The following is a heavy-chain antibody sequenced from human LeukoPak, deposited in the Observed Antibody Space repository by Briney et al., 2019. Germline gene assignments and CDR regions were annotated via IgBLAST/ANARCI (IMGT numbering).Heavy chain of an antibody. Sequence: SETLSLTCAVYGGSFSGYYWSWLRQPPGKGLEWIGEINHIGSPNYNPSLKSRVNISVDTSKNQFSLKLSSVPAADTAVYYCARARFGIAARRGDSRFDPWGQGTLVTVSS. CDR2: INHIGSP. D-gene: IGHD6-6*01. CDR1: GGSFSGYY. CDR3: ARARFGIAARRGDSRFDP. V-gene: IGHV4-34*01. J-gene: IGHJ5*02.